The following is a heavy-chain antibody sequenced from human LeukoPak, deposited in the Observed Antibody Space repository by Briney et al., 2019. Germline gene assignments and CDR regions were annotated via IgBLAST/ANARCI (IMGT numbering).Heavy chain of an antibody. Sequence: SETLSLTCTVSGGSISNYYWSWIRQPPGKGLEWIGYISHSGSTNYSPSLKSRVTISLDTSKNQFSLRLSSVTAADTAVYYCAGHHPRNTVDFWGQGTLVTVSS. CDR3: AGHHPRNTVDF. J-gene: IGHJ4*02. V-gene: IGHV4-59*08. D-gene: IGHD2/OR15-2a*01. CDR1: GGSISNYY. CDR2: ISHSGST.